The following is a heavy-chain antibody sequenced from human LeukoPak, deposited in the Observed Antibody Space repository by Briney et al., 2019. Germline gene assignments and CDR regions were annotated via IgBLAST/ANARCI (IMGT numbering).Heavy chain of an antibody. D-gene: IGHD3-9*01. J-gene: IGHJ4*02. CDR1: GGSISSSNW. CDR2: IYHSGST. Sequence: SETLSLTCAVSGGSISSSNWWSWVRPPPGKGLEWIGEIYHSGSTNYIPSLKSRVTISVDKSKNQFSLKLSSVTAADTAVYYCARAVGYFDHSLDYWGQGTLVTVSS. V-gene: IGHV4-4*02. CDR3: ARAVGYFDHSLDY.